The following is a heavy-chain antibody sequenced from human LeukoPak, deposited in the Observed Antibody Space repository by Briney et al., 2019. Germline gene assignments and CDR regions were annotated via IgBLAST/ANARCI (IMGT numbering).Heavy chain of an antibody. V-gene: IGHV3-30*02. CDR2: IRFDGSNK. CDR3: AKAHPLYYFDY. CDR1: GFTFSSYG. Sequence: SGGSLRLSCAASGFTFSSYGMHWVRQAPGKGLEWVAFIRFDGSNKYYADSVKGRFTISRDNSKNTLFLQMHSLRAEDTAVFYCAKAHPLYYFDYWGQGTLVTVSS. J-gene: IGHJ4*02.